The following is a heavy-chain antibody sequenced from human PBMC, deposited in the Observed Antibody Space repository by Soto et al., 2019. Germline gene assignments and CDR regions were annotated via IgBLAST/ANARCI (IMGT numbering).Heavy chain of an antibody. CDR1: GGTFSSYA. J-gene: IGHJ4*02. CDR2: FIPIFGTA. D-gene: IGHD6-6*01. CDR3: ASQKQVAPIFYFDY. V-gene: IGHV1-69*13. Sequence: GASVKVSCKASGGTFSSYAISWVRQAPGQGLEWMGGFIPIFGTANYAQKFQGRVTITADDSTSTAYMELSSLRSEDTAVYYCASQKQVAPIFYFDYWGQGTLVTVSS.